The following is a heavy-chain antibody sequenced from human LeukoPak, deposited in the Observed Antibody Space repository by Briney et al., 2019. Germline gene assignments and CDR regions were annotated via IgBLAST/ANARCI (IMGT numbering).Heavy chain of an antibody. V-gene: IGHV1-2*02. J-gene: IGHJ5*02. CDR1: GKTFTASY. Sequence: SVKASCKASGKTFTASYMPWVGRAPGKGLEWLDWINPNSGGTNYAQKLQGRVTMTTDTSTSTAYMELRSLRSDDTAVYYCAREVGITGTTLYWFDPWGQGTLVTVSS. D-gene: IGHD1-20*01. CDR3: AREVGITGTTLYWFDP. CDR2: INPNSGGT.